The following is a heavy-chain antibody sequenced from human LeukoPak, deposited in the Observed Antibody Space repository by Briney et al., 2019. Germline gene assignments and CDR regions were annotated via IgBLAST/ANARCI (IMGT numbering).Heavy chain of an antibody. V-gene: IGHV3-48*01. Sequence: GPLRLSCAASGFTFSSYSMNWVRQAPGKGLEWVSYISSSSSTIYYADSVKGRFTISRDNAKNSLYLQMNSLRAEDTAVYYCARDLNYYDSSGYYYGPTDAFDIWGQGTMVTVSS. CDR3: ARDLNYYDSSGYYYGPTDAFDI. D-gene: IGHD3-22*01. CDR2: ISSSSSTI. CDR1: GFTFSSYS. J-gene: IGHJ3*02.